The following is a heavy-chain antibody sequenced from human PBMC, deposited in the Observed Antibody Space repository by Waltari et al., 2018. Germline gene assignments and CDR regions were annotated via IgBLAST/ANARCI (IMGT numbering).Heavy chain of an antibody. D-gene: IGHD2-21*01. V-gene: IGHV3-23*01. CDR1: GLTFSMFA. CDR3: AKDHGIAY. Sequence: QLLESGGGLVQPGGSLRLSCSDSGLTFSMFAMSWVRQAPGNGLEWVSGISNSGADTYYTDSVECRFTISRDNSKKTLYLQMNTLRVEDTAVYYCAKDHGIAYWGQGTLVTVSS. CDR2: ISNSGADT. J-gene: IGHJ4*02.